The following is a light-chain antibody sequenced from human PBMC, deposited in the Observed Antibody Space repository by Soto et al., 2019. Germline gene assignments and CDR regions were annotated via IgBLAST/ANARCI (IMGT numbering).Light chain of an antibody. J-gene: IGKJ1*01. CDR1: QSVRSW. V-gene: IGKV1-5*01. Sequence: DIQMTQSPATLSASVGDRVTITCRASQSVRSWLAWYQQKPGTAPKLLIFDASRLESGVPSRFSGSASGTEFTLTISSLQPDDFATYYCQQSYSILRTFGQGTKVEIK. CDR2: DAS. CDR3: QQSYSILRT.